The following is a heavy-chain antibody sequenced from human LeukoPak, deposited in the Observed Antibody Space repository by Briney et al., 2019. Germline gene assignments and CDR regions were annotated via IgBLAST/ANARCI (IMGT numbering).Heavy chain of an antibody. J-gene: IGHJ3*02. Sequence: PSQTLSLTCIVSGGSISRGSYYWNWIRQPAGKGLEWMGRIYNSGTTNYNPSLNSRVTISVDTSKNQFSLKLSSVTAADTAVYYCARQNRGVIIAVGAFDIWGQGTMVTVSS. D-gene: IGHD3-10*01. CDR2: IYNSGTT. CDR1: GGSISRGSYY. V-gene: IGHV4-61*02. CDR3: ARQNRGVIIAVGAFDI.